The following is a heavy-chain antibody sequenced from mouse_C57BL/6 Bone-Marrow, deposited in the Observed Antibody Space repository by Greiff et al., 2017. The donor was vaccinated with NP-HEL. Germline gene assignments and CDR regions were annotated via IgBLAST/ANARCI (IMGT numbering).Heavy chain of an antibody. CDR2: ISYSGST. D-gene: IGHD2-4*01. Sequence: EVQLQQSGPGMVKPSQSLSLTCTVTGYSITSGYDWHWIRHFPGNQLEWMGYISYSGSTNYNPSLKSRTSITHDTSKNHFFLKLNSVTTEDTATYYCARGGLRPYAMDYWGQGTSVTVSS. J-gene: IGHJ4*01. V-gene: IGHV3-1*01. CDR1: GYSITSGYD. CDR3: ARGGLRPYAMDY.